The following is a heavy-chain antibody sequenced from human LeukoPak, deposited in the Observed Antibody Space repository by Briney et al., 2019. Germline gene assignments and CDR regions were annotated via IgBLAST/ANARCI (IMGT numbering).Heavy chain of an antibody. CDR3: ASLRFLEWLFDY. J-gene: IGHJ4*02. CDR1: GYTLTELS. V-gene: IGHV1-24*01. D-gene: IGHD3-3*01. CDR2: FDPEDGET. Sequence: ASVKVSCTVSGYTLTELSMHWVRQAPGKGLEWMGGFDPEDGETIYAQKFQGRVTMTEDTSTDTAYMELSSLRSEDTAVYYCASLRFLEWLFDYWGQGTLVTVSS.